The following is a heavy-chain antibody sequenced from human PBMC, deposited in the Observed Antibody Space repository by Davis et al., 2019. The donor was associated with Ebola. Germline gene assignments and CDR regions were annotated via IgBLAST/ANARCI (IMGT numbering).Heavy chain of an antibody. CDR2: IKSDESDK. D-gene: IGHD6-19*01. Sequence: PGGSLRLSCAASGFTFSSYAMTWARQAPGKGPGWVANIKSDESDKFYVDSVKGRFTISRDNVKNSLYLQMNSLRAEDTAVYFCARGVAVGGFYFDYWGQGTLVTVSS. CDR1: GFTFSSYA. V-gene: IGHV3-7*03. J-gene: IGHJ4*02. CDR3: ARGVAVGGFYFDY.